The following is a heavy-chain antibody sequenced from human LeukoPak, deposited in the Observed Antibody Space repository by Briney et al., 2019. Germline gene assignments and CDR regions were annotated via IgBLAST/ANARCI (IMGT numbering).Heavy chain of an antibody. CDR3: ARDDFEYSVHNGMDV. J-gene: IGHJ6*02. D-gene: IGHD3/OR15-3a*01. V-gene: IGHV4-34*01. CDR1: GXSFSVYY. CDR2: INHSGST. Sequence: SETLSLTCAVYGXSFSVYYWSWIRQPPAKGQEWIGEINHSGSTNYNPSLKSRGAISVDTSKNQISLRLRSVTAADTAVYYCARDDFEYSVHNGMDVWGQGTTVTVSS.